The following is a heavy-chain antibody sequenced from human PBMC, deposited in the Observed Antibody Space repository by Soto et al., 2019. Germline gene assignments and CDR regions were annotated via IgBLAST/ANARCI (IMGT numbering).Heavy chain of an antibody. CDR1: GYTFTSYA. CDR3: ASDYCSGGSCPLYYGMGV. Sequence: QVQLVQSGAEVKKPGASVKVSCKASGYTFTSYAMHWVRQAPGQRLEWMGWITAGNGNTKYSQKFQGRVTITRDTSASTAYMELSSLRSEDTAVYYCASDYCSGGSCPLYYGMGVWGQGTTVTVSS. D-gene: IGHD2-15*01. CDR2: ITAGNGNT. V-gene: IGHV1-3*01. J-gene: IGHJ6*02.